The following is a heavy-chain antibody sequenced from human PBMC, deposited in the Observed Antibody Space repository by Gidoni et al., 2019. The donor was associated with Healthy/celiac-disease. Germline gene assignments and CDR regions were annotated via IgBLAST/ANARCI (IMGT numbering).Heavy chain of an antibody. J-gene: IGHJ5*02. V-gene: IGHV1-46*01. CDR1: GYTFTSYY. CDR2: INPSGGST. CDR3: ARDSLSNHLRYFDWSPGVWFDP. D-gene: IGHD3-9*01. Sequence: QVQLVQSGAAVKKPGASVKVSCKASGYTFTSYYMHWVRQAPGQGREWMGIINPSGGSTSYAQKFQGRVTMTRDTSTSTVYMELSSLRSEDTAVYYCARDSLSNHLRYFDWSPGVWFDPWGQGTLVTVSS.